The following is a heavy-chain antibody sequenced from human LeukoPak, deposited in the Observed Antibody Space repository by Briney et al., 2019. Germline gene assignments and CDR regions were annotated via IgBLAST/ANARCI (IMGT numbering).Heavy chain of an antibody. CDR1: GGSISSHY. CDR3: ARNYYGSGSHGPEYYFDY. J-gene: IGHJ4*02. CDR2: IYYSGST. D-gene: IGHD3-10*01. V-gene: IGHV4-59*11. Sequence: SETLSLTCTVSGGSISSHYWSWIRQPPGKGLEWIGNIYYSGSTNYNPSLKSRVTISVDTSKNQFSLKLSSVTAADTAVYYCARNYYGSGSHGPEYYFDYWGQGTLVTVSS.